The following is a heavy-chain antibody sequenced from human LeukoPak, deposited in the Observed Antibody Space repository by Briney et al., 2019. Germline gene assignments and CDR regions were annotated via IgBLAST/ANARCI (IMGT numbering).Heavy chain of an antibody. J-gene: IGHJ3*02. D-gene: IGHD4-17*01. V-gene: IGHV3-23*01. Sequence: GGSLRLSCTASGFTFSDYAMTWVRQAPGKGLEWVASICGGGDTKYYADSVKGRFTISRDNSKNTLFLQMNSLRGEDTAVYYCSGDPNGAYVGAFDMWGPGTMVTVSS. CDR1: GFTFSDYA. CDR3: SGDPNGAYVGAFDM. CDR2: ICGGGDTK.